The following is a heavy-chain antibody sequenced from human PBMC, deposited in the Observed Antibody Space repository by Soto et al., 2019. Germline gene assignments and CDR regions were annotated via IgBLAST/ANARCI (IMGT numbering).Heavy chain of an antibody. CDR1: GGSISSGGYS. V-gene: IGHV4-30-2*01. CDR2: IYHSGRT. D-gene: IGHD3-10*01. CDR3: ARAFYGSGHYFDY. Sequence: QLQLQESGSGLVKPSQTLSLTCAVSGGSISSGGYSWSWIRQPPGKGLEWIGYIYHSGRTYYNPSLKRRVTISVDRSKNQFSLKLSSVTAADTAVYYCARAFYGSGHYFDYWGQGTLVTVSS. J-gene: IGHJ4*02.